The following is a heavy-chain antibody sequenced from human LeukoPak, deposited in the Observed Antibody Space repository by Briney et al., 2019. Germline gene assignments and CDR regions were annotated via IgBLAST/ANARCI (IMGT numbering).Heavy chain of an antibody. J-gene: IGHJ4*02. Sequence: TGGSLRLSCAASGFTFSSYAMSWIRQAPGKGLEWVSAISGSGGSTYYADSVKGRFTISRDNSKNTLYLQMNSLRAEDTAVYYCAKTRSWLNELDYWGQGTLVTVSS. V-gene: IGHV3-23*01. CDR3: AKTRSWLNELDY. D-gene: IGHD6-13*01. CDR2: ISGSGGST. CDR1: GFTFSSYA.